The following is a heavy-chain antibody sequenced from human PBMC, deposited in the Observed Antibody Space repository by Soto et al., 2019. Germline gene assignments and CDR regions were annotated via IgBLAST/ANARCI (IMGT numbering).Heavy chain of an antibody. CDR2: IIPIFGTA. J-gene: IGHJ6*02. Sequence: SVKVSCKASGGTFSSYAISWVRQAPGQGLEWMGGIIPIFGTANYAQKFQGRVTITADESTSTAYMELSSLRSEDTAVYYCARDGYSYGYSYYYGMDVWGQGTTVTVSS. V-gene: IGHV1-69*13. CDR3: ARDGYSYGYSYYYGMDV. CDR1: GGTFSSYA. D-gene: IGHD5-18*01.